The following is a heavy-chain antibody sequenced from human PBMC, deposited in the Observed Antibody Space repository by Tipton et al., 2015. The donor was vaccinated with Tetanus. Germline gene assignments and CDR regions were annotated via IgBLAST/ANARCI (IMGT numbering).Heavy chain of an antibody. CDR3: ARGGIAAAGGGLDY. V-gene: IGHV4-59*02. J-gene: IGHJ4*02. CDR1: GVTVSSYY. CDR2: IYYSGST. Sequence: LRLSCAASGVTVSSYYWSWIRQPPGKGLEWIGYIYYSGSTNYNPSLKSRVTISVDTSKNQFSLKLSSVTAADTAVYYCARGGIAAAGGGLDYWGQGTLVTVSS. D-gene: IGHD6-13*01.